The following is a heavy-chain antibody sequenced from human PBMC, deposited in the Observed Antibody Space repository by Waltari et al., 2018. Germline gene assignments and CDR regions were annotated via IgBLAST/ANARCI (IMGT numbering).Heavy chain of an antibody. J-gene: IGHJ3*02. CDR1: GGTFSSYA. CDR3: ARSGPNRVAAASEMVIAFDI. CDR2: IIPILGIA. V-gene: IGHV1-69*10. D-gene: IGHD6-13*01. Sequence: QVQLVQSGAEVKKPGSSVKVSCKASGGTFSSYAISWVRQAPGQGLEWMGGIIPILGIANNEPKFQGRGTITADKSTSTAYMELSSLRSEDTAVYYCARSGPNRVAAASEMVIAFDIWGQGTMVTVSS.